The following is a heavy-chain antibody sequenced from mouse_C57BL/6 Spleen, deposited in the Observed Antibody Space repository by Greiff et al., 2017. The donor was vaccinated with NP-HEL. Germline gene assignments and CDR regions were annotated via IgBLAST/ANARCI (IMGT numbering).Heavy chain of an antibody. V-gene: IGHV5-15*01. D-gene: IGHD5-1*01. CDR2: ISNFAYSI. Sequence: DVKLVESGRGLVQPGGSLTHSCAASRFTFRDYGMAWVRQAPRKWPEWVAFISNFAYSIYYADTVTGRFTMSRENAKNTLYLEMSSLRSEDTDMYCGERDQPNYAMGHWCQGSSVTVSS. CDR3: ERDQPNYAMGH. CDR1: RFTFRDYG. J-gene: IGHJ4*01.